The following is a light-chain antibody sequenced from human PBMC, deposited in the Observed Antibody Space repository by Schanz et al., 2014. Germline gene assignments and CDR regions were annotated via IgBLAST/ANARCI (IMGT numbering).Light chain of an antibody. CDR3: QSYDSSLSGYV. J-gene: IGLJ1*01. Sequence: QSVLTQPPSVSGAPGQRVTTSCTGNSSNIGAGYDVHWYQQLPGTAPKLLIYGNTNRPSGVPDRFSGSKSGTSASLAISGLQAEDEADYYCQSYDSSLSGYVFGTGTKLTVL. CDR1: SSNIGAGYD. CDR2: GNT. V-gene: IGLV1-40*01.